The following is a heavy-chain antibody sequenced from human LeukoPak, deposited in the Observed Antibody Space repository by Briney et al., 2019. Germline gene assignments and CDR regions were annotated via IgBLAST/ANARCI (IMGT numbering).Heavy chain of an antibody. V-gene: IGHV1-69*13. D-gene: IGHD2-21*02. CDR2: IIPIFGTA. Sequence: ASVTVSCTASGGTFSIYAISWVRQAPGQGLEWMGGIIPIFGTANYAQKFQGRVTITADESTSTAYMELSSLRSEDTAVYYCARVPAVVTAILAEAPFDIWGQGTMVTVSS. CDR3: ARVPAVVTAILAEAPFDI. CDR1: GGTFSIYA. J-gene: IGHJ3*02.